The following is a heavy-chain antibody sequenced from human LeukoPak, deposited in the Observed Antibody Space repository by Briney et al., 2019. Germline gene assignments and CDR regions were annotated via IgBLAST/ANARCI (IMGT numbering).Heavy chain of an antibody. D-gene: IGHD1-26*01. CDR2: IYYSGST. Sequence: SETLSLTCSVSGGSISSYYWSWIRQPPGKGLEWIGYIYYSGSTNYNPSLSSRVTISVDTSKNQFSLKLSSVTAADTAVYYCVRGYSGLPYWGQGTLVTVSS. CDR1: GGSISSYY. CDR3: VRGYSGLPY. J-gene: IGHJ4*02. V-gene: IGHV4-59*13.